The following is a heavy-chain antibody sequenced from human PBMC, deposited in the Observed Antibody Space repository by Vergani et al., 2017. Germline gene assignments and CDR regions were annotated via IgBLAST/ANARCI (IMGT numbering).Heavy chain of an antibody. D-gene: IGHD2-2*01. CDR2: IYYSGST. CDR3: ARHNPLTSCYHCWFDP. J-gene: IGHJ5*02. CDR1: GGSISSSSYY. V-gene: IGHV4-39*01. Sequence: QVQLQESGPGLVKSSETLSLTCTVSGGSISSSSYYWGWIRQPPGKGLEWIGSIYYSGSTYYNPSLKSRVTISVDTSKNQFSLKLSSVTAADTAVYYCARHNPLTSCYHCWFDPWGQGTLVTVSS.